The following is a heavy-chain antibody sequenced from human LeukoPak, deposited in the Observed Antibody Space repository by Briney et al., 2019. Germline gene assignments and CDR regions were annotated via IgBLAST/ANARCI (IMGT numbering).Heavy chain of an antibody. J-gene: IGHJ6*04. D-gene: IGHD3-10*02. Sequence: GGSLRLSCAASGFTFSSYSMNWVRQAPGKGLEWVSYISSSSTIYYADSVKGRFTISRDNAKNSLYLQMNSLRAEDTAVYYCAELGITTIGGVWGKGTTVTISS. CDR1: GFTFSSYS. V-gene: IGHV3-48*01. CDR3: AELGITTIGGV. CDR2: ISSSSTI.